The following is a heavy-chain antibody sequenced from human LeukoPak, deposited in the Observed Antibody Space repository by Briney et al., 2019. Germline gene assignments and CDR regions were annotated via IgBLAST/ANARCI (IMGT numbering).Heavy chain of an antibody. CDR3: AKDDYGMDV. V-gene: IGHV3-30*18. CDR1: GFTFSDYD. CDR2: ISYGGNNE. Sequence: PGRSLRLSCAASGFTFSDYDIHWVRQAPGKGLEWVAVISYGGNNEYYADSVKGQFTISRDNSKNTVYLQMNSLRPEDTAVYYCAKDDYGMDVSGQGTMVTVSS. J-gene: IGHJ6*02.